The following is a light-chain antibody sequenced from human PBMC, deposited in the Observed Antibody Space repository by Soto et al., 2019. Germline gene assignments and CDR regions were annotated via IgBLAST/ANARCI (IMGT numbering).Light chain of an antibody. J-gene: IGKJ5*01. CDR1: QSVSSSY. CDR2: GAS. Sequence: EIVLTQSPGTLSLSPGERATLSCRASQSVSSSYLAWYQQKPGQAPRLLIYGASSRATGIPDRFSGSGSGTDFTLTISRLEPEDFAVYYCQQRSNWPLDFGQGTRLEIK. V-gene: IGKV3D-20*02. CDR3: QQRSNWPLD.